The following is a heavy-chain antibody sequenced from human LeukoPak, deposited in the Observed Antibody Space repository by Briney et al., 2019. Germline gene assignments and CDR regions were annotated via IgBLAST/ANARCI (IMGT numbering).Heavy chain of an antibody. J-gene: IGHJ4*02. D-gene: IGHD2-21*02. V-gene: IGHV3-33*01. CDR2: IWYDGGNK. Sequence: GGSLRLSCAASGFSFSSYAMHWVRQAPGKGLEWVAVIWYDGGNKYYADSEKGRFTISRDNSKNTLYLEMNSLRAEDTAVYYCARGLTQIPRLATGLGHWGQGTLVTVSS. CDR1: GFSFSSYA. CDR3: ARGLTQIPRLATGLGH.